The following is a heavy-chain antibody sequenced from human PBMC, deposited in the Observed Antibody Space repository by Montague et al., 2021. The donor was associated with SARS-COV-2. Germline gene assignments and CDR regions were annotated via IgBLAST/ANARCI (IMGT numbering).Heavy chain of an antibody. CDR2: INHGGST. J-gene: IGHJ4*02. CDR3: ARGHQGVAMIVVVMIGAEYYFDY. Sequence: SETRSLTCAVYGGSFNDYYWSWIRQPPGKGLEWIGEINHGGSTNYSPSLKSRVTISADTSKNQFSLELKSVTAADTANYYCARGHQGVAMIVVVMIGAEYYFDYWGQGSLVTVSS. CDR1: GGSFNDYY. D-gene: IGHD3-22*01. V-gene: IGHV4-34*01.